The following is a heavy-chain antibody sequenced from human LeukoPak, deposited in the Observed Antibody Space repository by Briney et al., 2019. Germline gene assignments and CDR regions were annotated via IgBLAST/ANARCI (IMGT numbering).Heavy chain of an antibody. V-gene: IGHV4-59*02. J-gene: IGHJ4*02. Sequence: SETLSLPCSVSGGSVSRDYWSWIRQPPGKRLEWLGYIYNIGGTNYNPSLKSRVSISVDTSKNQFSLMLTSVTAADTAVYYSAREAVAGTLDYWGQGALVTVSS. CDR2: IYNIGGT. CDR1: GGSVSRDY. D-gene: IGHD6-19*01. CDR3: AREAVAGTLDY.